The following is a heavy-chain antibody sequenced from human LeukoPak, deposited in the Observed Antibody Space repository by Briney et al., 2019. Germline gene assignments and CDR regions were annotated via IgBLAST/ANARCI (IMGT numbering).Heavy chain of an antibody. D-gene: IGHD6-6*01. V-gene: IGHV4-39*07. CDR1: GGSISSTSYF. CDR3: ASVPSPPYYYYYMDV. J-gene: IGHJ6*03. Sequence: SETLSLTCSVSGGSISSTSYFWGWIRQPPGKGLEWIGTIYYSGLSYYNPSLKSRVTISIDTSKNQFFLKLTSVTAADTAVYYCASVPSPPYYYYYMDVWGKGTTVIVSS. CDR2: IYYSGLS.